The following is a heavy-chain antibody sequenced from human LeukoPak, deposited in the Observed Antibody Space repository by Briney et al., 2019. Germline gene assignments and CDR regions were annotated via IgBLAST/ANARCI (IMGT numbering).Heavy chain of an antibody. J-gene: IGHJ3*02. CDR2: ISYSGSA. CDR3: ARVVGNAFDI. V-gene: IGHV4-31*03. Sequence: SETLSLTCTVSGGSISSGAYYWSWIRQHPGKDLEWIGYISYSGSAYYSPSLKSRVTISVDTSKNQFSLKLSSVTAADTAVYYCARVVGNAFDIWGQGTMVTVSS. CDR1: GGSISSGAYY. D-gene: IGHD1-26*01.